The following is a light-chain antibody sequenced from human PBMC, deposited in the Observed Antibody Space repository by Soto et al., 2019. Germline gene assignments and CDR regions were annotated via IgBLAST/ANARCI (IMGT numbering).Light chain of an antibody. Sequence: QSALTQPASVSGSPGQSITISCTGTSSDIGHDDYVSWHQQHPGKAPKLMIYHVTSRPSGVSNRYSGSKSGNSAALTISGLQADDEADYYCCSLTTSHTYVFGSGTKVTVL. CDR1: SSDIGHDDY. CDR2: HVT. V-gene: IGLV2-14*03. CDR3: CSLTTSHTYV. J-gene: IGLJ1*01.